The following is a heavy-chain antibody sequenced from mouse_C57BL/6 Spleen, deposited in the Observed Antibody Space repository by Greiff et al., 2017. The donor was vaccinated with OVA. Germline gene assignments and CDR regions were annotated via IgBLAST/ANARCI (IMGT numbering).Heavy chain of an antibody. CDR3: AGTGYAMDY. CDR2: IYPSSGST. CDR1: GYTFTSYW. V-gene: IGHV1-64*01. D-gene: IGHD3-3*01. J-gene: IGHJ4*01. Sequence: QVQLQQPGAELVKPGASVKLSCKASGYTFTSYWMTWVKQRPGQGLEWIGVIYPSSGSTNYNEKFKSKATLTVDKSSSTAYMQLSSLTSEDSAVYYCAGTGYAMDYWGQGTSVTVSS.